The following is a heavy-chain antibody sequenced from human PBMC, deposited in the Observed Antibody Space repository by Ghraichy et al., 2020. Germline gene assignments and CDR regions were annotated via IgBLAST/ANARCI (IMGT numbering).Heavy chain of an antibody. CDR1: GGSISSYY. D-gene: IGHD2-2*01. J-gene: IGHJ4*02. CDR3: AREYTGYCSSTSCYAGTARDIDYFDY. Sequence: SETLSLTCTVSGGSISSYYWSWIRQPPGKGLEWIGYIYYSGSTNYNPSLKSRVTISVDTSKNQFSLKLSSVTAADTAVYYCAREYTGYCSSTSCYAGTARDIDYFDYWGQGTLVTVSS. CDR2: IYYSGST. V-gene: IGHV4-59*01.